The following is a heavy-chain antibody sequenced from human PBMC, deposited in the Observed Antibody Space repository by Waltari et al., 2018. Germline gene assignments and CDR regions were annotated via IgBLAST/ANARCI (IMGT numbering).Heavy chain of an antibody. CDR3: ARVVGATSRNWFDP. J-gene: IGHJ5*02. CDR2: VYSSGST. Sequence: QVQLEESGPGLVKPSETLSLTSPDPGSSISTGYYRGWIRQSPGKGLEWVGTVYSSGSTYYNPSLKSRVTISVDTSKNQFSLKLRSVTAADTAVYYCARVVGATSRNWFDPWGQGTLVTVSS. V-gene: IGHV4-38-2*01. D-gene: IGHD1-26*01. CDR1: GSSISTGYY.